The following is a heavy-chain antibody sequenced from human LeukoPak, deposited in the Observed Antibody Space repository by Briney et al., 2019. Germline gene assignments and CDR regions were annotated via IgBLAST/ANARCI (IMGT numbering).Heavy chain of an antibody. CDR2: IRYDGSNK. CDR1: GFTFSSYG. CDR3: AKDSWGSGSHDNWFDP. Sequence: AGGSLRLSCAASGFTFSSYGMHWVRQAPGKGLEWVAFIRYDGSNKYYADSVKGRFTISRDNSKNTLYLQMNSLRAEDTAVYYCAKDSWGSGSHDNWFDPWGQGTLVTVSS. J-gene: IGHJ5*02. D-gene: IGHD3-10*01. V-gene: IGHV3-30*02.